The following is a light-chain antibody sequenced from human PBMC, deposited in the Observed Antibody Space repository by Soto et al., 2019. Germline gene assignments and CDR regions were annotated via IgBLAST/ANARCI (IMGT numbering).Light chain of an antibody. Sequence: DLQMPQSPSSLSASVGDRVTITCRASQSITNYLNWYQQKPGKAPKLLIYGASSLQSGVPSRFSGSESGTDFTLTISSLQPEDFATYYCQQSYSAPFTFGPGTKVDIK. CDR1: QSITNY. J-gene: IGKJ3*01. V-gene: IGKV1-39*01. CDR2: GAS. CDR3: QQSYSAPFT.